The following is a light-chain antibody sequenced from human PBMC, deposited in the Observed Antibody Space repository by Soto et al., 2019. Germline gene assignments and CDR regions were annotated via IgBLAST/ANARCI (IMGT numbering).Light chain of an antibody. CDR2: RDA. V-gene: IGLV3-9*01. J-gene: IGLJ2*01. CDR3: QVWHSSTVV. CDR1: DIGSTN. Sequence: SYELTQSLSVSVALGQTAKITCGGNDIGSTNVHWYQQKPGQAPVLFIYRDAIRPSGIPERFSGSNSGNTATLTIGRAQAGDEAHYYCQVWHSSTVVFGGGTKLTVL.